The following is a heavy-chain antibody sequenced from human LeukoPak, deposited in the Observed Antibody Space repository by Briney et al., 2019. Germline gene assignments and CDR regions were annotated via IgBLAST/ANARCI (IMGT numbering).Heavy chain of an antibody. CDR2: IYHSGST. D-gene: IGHD4-17*01. Sequence: KASETLSLTCAVSGYSISSGYYWGWIRQPPGKGLEWIGSIYHSGSTYYNPSLKSRVTISVDTSKNQFSLKLSSVTAADPAVYYWARHPPYGFFDIWFAPWGQGPLVTFSS. V-gene: IGHV4-38-2*01. CDR3: ARHPPYGFFDIWFAP. J-gene: IGHJ5*02. CDR1: GYSISSGYY.